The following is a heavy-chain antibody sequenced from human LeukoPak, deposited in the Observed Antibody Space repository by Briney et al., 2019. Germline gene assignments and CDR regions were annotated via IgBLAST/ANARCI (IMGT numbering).Heavy chain of an antibody. CDR3: ARDRPLDADDYYGFYYFDY. Sequence: ASVKVSCKASGYTFTGYFIHWVRQAPGQGLEWMGWIHPSSGGSNYAQKFQGRVTMTRDTSISTAHMELSRLRSDDTAVYYCARDRPLDADDYYGFYYFDYWGQGTLVTVSS. V-gene: IGHV1-2*02. D-gene: IGHD3-10*01. CDR2: IHPSSGGS. J-gene: IGHJ4*02. CDR1: GYTFTGYF.